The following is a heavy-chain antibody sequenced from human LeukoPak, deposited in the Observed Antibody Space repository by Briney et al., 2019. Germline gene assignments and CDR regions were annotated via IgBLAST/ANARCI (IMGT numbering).Heavy chain of an antibody. CDR2: INAGNGNT. CDR3: ARDGGGGYGLNWFDP. J-gene: IGHJ5*02. D-gene: IGHD5-12*01. V-gene: IGHV1-3*03. Sequence: EASVKVSCKASGYTFTSYAMHWVRQAPGQRLEWMGWINAGNGNTKYSQEFQGRVTITRDTSASTAYMELSSLRSEDMAVYYCARDGGGGYGLNWFDPWGQGTLVTVSS. CDR1: GYTFTSYA.